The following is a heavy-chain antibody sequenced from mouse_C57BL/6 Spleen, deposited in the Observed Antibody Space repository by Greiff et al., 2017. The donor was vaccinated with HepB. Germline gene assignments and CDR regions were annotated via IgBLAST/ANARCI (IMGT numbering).Heavy chain of an antibody. V-gene: IGHV1-82*01. CDR1: GYAFSSSW. J-gene: IGHJ1*03. CDR2: IYPGDGDT. Sequence: QVQLQQSGPELVKPGASVKISCKASGYAFSSSWMNWVKQRPGKGLEWIGRIYPGDGDTNYNGKFKGKATLTADKSSSTAYMQLSSLTSEDSAVYFCASVHGYAVGYFDVWGTGTTVTVSS. D-gene: IGHD2-2*01. CDR3: ASVHGYAVGYFDV.